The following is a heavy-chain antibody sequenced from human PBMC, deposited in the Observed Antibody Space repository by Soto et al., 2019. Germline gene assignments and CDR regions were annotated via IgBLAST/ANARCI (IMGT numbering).Heavy chain of an antibody. J-gene: IGHJ3*02. Sequence: QVQLVESGGGVVQPGRSLRLSCLASGFSFSSSGMHWIRQPPGKGLEWLALIWYDGSNQIYLDSVKDRFTIFRDNSKNTLYLEMNSLRAEDTAVYYCASITGTNGFDIWGQGTMVTVS. V-gene: IGHV3-33*03. CDR2: IWYDGSNQ. CDR3: ASITGTNGFDI. D-gene: IGHD3-10*01. CDR1: GFSFSSSG.